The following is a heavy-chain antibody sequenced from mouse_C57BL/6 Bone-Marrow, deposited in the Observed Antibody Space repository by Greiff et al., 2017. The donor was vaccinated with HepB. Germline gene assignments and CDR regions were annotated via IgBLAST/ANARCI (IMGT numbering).Heavy chain of an antibody. D-gene: IGHD2-3*01. Sequence: QVQLQQSGAELARPGASVKLSCKASGYTFTSYGISWVKQRTGQGLEWIGEIYPRSGNTYYNEKFKGKATLTADKSSSTAYMELRSLTSEDSAVYFCARRTPFYEGYYGGYFDVWGTGTTVTVSS. CDR3: ARRTPFYEGYYGGYFDV. V-gene: IGHV1-81*01. CDR2: IYPRSGNT. J-gene: IGHJ1*03. CDR1: GYTFTSYG.